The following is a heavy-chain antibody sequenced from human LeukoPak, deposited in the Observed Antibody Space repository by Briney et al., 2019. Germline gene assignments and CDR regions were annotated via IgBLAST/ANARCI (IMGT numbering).Heavy chain of an antibody. CDR1: GFTVGSNY. Sequence: GGSLRLSCAASGFTVGSNYLTWVRQAPGKGLEWVSVIYSGGNTYYADSVKGRFTISRDNSKNTLYLQMNSLRAEDAAVYYCARDMTTETTGDYWGQGTLVTVSS. CDR2: IYSGGNT. D-gene: IGHD4-17*01. V-gene: IGHV3-66*01. J-gene: IGHJ4*02. CDR3: ARDMTTETTGDY.